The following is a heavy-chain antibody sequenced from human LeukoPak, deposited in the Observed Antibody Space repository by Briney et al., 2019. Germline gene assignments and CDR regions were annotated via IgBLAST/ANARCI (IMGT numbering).Heavy chain of an antibody. CDR3: ARGPGGRGRGVIIQHYFDY. J-gene: IGHJ4*02. V-gene: IGHV4-59*01. Sequence: SETLSLTCTVSGDSITGYYWSWIRQPPGKGLEWIGYIYYSGSTNYNPSLKSRVTISVDTSKNQFSLKLSSVTAADTAVYYCARGPGGRGRGVIIQHYFDYWGQGTLVTVSS. CDR1: GDSITGYY. D-gene: IGHD3-10*01. CDR2: IYYSGST.